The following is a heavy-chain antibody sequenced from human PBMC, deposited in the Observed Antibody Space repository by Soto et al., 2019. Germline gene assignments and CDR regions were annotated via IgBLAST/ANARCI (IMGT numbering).Heavy chain of an antibody. CDR2: NYYSGIT. CDR3: ASGSSIAGLYYGMDV. Sequence: QVQLQESGPGLVKPSQTLSLTCTVSGGSISSGGYYWTWIRQHPGKGLEWIGYNYYSGITYYNPSLTSRVTXSXAXSXXQFSLQLRSVTAADTAVYYCASGSSIAGLYYGMDVWGQGTTVTVSS. D-gene: IGHD6-6*01. J-gene: IGHJ6*02. CDR1: GGSISSGGYY. V-gene: IGHV4-31*03.